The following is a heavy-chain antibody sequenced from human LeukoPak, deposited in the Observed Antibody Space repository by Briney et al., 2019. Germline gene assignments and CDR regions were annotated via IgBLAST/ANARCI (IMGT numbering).Heavy chain of an antibody. CDR3: ARVRYCSGGSCYSDYYFDY. Sequence: KPSETPSPPCAVYGGAFSGYYWSWVRQPPRKGLELVGGINHSGSTQSHPSPQSRVTLSVDTSKKPFSPKPSSLTAADTAVYYCARVRYCSGGSCYSDYYFDYWGQGTLVTVSS. CDR1: GGAFSGYY. CDR2: INHSGST. D-gene: IGHD2-15*01. V-gene: IGHV4-34*01. J-gene: IGHJ4*02.